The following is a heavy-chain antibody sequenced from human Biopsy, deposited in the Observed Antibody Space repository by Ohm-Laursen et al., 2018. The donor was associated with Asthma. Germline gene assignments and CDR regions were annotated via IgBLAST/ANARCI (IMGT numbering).Heavy chain of an antibody. CDR2: ISYTGSA. V-gene: IGHV4-39*01. Sequence: SETLSLTWTVSGGSMSSSSYYWGWIRQPPGKGLEWMGSISYTGSAYHNPSLKSRFTISVDTPKNHFSRKLSSVTAADTAVYYCARHWDWGSFFDYWGQGTPVTVSS. CDR1: GGSMSSSSYY. D-gene: IGHD7-27*01. CDR3: ARHWDWGSFFDY. J-gene: IGHJ4*02.